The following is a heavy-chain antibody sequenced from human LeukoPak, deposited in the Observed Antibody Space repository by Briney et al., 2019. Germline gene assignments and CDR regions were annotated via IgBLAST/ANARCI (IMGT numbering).Heavy chain of an antibody. V-gene: IGHV3-30*04. D-gene: IGHD3-10*01. CDR1: GFIFSSYA. CDR3: ARDRSMTPFDY. CDR2: ISYDGTNK. Sequence: GGSLRLSCAASGFIFSSYALHWVRQAPGKGLEWVAFISYDGTNKYYADSVKGRFTISRDNSKNTLSLLMNSLRAEDAAVCYCARDRSMTPFDYWGHGTLVTVSS. J-gene: IGHJ4*01.